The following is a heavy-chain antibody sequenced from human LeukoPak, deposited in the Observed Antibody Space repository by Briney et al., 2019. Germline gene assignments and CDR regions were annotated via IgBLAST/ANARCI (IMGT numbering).Heavy chain of an antibody. D-gene: IGHD6-19*01. CDR2: IIPIFGTA. Sequence: SVRVSCKASGGTFSSYAISWVRQAPGQGLEWMGGIIPIFGTANYAQKFQGRVTITADESTSTAYMELSSLRSEDTAVYYCASYSSGWLPSLYYFDYWGQGTLVTVSS. CDR3: ASYSSGWLPSLYYFDY. CDR1: GGTFSSYA. V-gene: IGHV1-69*13. J-gene: IGHJ4*02.